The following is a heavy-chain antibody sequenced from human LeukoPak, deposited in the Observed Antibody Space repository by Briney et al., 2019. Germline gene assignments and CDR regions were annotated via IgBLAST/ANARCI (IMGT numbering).Heavy chain of an antibody. J-gene: IGHJ3*02. Sequence: ASVKVSCKASGYTFTSYGISWVRQATGQGLEWMGWMNPNSGNTGYAQKFQGRVTMTRNTSISTAYMELSSLRSEDTAVYYCASLYYDILTGYPNNDAFDIWGQGTMVTVSS. CDR1: GYTFTSYG. CDR3: ASLYYDILTGYPNNDAFDI. D-gene: IGHD3-9*01. CDR2: MNPNSGNT. V-gene: IGHV1-8*02.